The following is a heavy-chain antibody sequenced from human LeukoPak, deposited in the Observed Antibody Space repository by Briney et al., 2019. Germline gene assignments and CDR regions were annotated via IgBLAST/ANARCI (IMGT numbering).Heavy chain of an antibody. CDR2: ISGSGGTT. D-gene: IGHD2-21*02. CDR1: GFTFYTYA. CDR3: AKDPSDFLVDC. V-gene: IGHV3-23*01. Sequence: GGSLRLSCAASGFTFYTYAMNWVRQAPGKGLQWVAAISGSGGTTYCADSVKGRFTISRDNSKNTVYLQLSSLRAEDTAVYYCAKDPSDFLVDCWGQGTLVTVSS. J-gene: IGHJ4*02.